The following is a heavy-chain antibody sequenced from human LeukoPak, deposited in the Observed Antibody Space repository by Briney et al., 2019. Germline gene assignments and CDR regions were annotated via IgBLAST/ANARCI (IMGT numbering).Heavy chain of an antibody. Sequence: KPSETLSLTCAVYGGSFSGYYWSWIRQPPGKGLEWIGEINHSGSTNYNPSLKSRVTISVDTSKNHFSLKLSSVTASDTAVYYCARGPGVTGTIGFDYWGQGTLVTVSS. D-gene: IGHD1-7*01. V-gene: IGHV4-34*01. CDR1: GGSFSGYY. CDR3: ARGPGVTGTIGFDY. CDR2: INHSGST. J-gene: IGHJ4*02.